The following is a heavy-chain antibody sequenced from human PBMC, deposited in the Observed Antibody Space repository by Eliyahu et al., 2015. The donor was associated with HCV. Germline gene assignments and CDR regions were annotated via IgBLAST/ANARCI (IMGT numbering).Heavy chain of an antibody. CDR1: GXXFSSYA. D-gene: IGHD5-24*01. CDR2: ISXSGGST. CDR3: AKVKDGYKLGYNWFDP. J-gene: IGHJ5*02. Sequence: EVQLLESGGGLVQPGGSLRLSCAASGXXFSSYAMSWVRQAPGKGLEWVXAISXSGGSTYYAXSVKGRFTISRDNSKNTLYLQMNSLRAEDTAVYYCAKVKDGYKLGYNWFDPWGQGTLVTVSS. V-gene: IGHV3-23*01.